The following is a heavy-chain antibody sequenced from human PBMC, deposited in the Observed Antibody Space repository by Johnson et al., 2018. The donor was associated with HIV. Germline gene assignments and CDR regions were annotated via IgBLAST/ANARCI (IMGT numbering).Heavy chain of an antibody. D-gene: IGHD5-18*01. CDR3: AKGGLQLWLTDAFDI. V-gene: IGHV3-23*05. J-gene: IGHJ3*02. CDR2: IGSNT. CDR1: GFTFSSCA. Sequence: MQLVESWGDLVQPGGSLRLSCVASGFTFSSCAMSWVRQAPGKGLEWVSSIGSNTHYADSVKGRFTISRDNSKNTLYLQINSLRAEDTAVYYCAKGGLQLWLTDAFDIWGQGTMVTVSS.